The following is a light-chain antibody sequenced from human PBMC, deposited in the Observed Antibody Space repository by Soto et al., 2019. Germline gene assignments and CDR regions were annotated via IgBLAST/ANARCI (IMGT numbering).Light chain of an antibody. CDR1: QSISSY. V-gene: IGKV1-39*01. Sequence: DIQMTQSPSSLSASVGDRVTITCRASQSISSYLNWYQQKPGKAPKLLIYAASSLQSGVPSRFSGSGSGTEFTLTISSLQPDDFATYYCQQVNVYPSTFGGGTKV. CDR2: AAS. J-gene: IGKJ4*01. CDR3: QQVNVYPST.